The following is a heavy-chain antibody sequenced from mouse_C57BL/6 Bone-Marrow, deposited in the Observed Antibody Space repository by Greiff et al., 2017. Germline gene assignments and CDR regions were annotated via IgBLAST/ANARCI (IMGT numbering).Heavy chain of an antibody. Sequence: VQLQQSGAELAKPGASVTLSCTASGYTFTSSWMHWVKQRPGQGLEWIGYINPSSGYTKYNQKFKDKATLTADKSSSTAYMQLSSLTYEDSAVYYCARGGTTVKFAYWGQETLVTVSA. J-gene: IGHJ3*01. CDR1: GYTFTSSW. CDR2: INPSSGYT. V-gene: IGHV1-7*01. D-gene: IGHD1-1*01. CDR3: ARGGTTVKFAY.